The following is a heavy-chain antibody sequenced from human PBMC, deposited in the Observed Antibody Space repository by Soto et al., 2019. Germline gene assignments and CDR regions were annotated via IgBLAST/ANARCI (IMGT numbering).Heavy chain of an antibody. D-gene: IGHD6-13*01. CDR3: SRGAGITETGAHYYYGMDV. J-gene: IGHJ6*02. Sequence: QVQLVESGGGVVLPGRSLRLSCAASGFTFSSYAMHWIRQPPGEGLEWVAVVSYDENNKFCADSVKGRFTISRDNSKNTVHLQMNSLRAEDTAVYYCSRGAGITETGAHYYYGMDVCGQGTTVTVSS. CDR2: VSYDENNK. CDR1: GFTFSSYA. V-gene: IGHV3-30-3*01.